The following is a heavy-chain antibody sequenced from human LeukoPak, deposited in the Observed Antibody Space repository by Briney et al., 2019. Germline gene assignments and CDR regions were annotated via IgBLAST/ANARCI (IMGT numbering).Heavy chain of an antibody. CDR3: ASQDTKLRWYAFDI. CDR2: TYYRSKWYN. CDR1: GDSVSSNSAA. J-gene: IGHJ3*02. D-gene: IGHD4-23*01. V-gene: IGHV6-1*01. Sequence: SQTLSLTCAISGDSVSSNSAAWNWIRQSPSRGLEWLGRTYYRSKWYNDYAVSVKSRITINPDTSKNQFSLQLNSVTPEDTAVYYCASQDTKLRWYAFDIWAKGQWSPSLQ.